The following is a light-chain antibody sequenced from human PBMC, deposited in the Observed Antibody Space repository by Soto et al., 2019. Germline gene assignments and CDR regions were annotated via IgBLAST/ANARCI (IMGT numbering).Light chain of an antibody. V-gene: IGLV2-8*01. CDR3: TSHAVTIACPYI. J-gene: IGLJ1*01. CDR1: SSDVGAYNY. CDR2: EVN. Sequence: QSALTQPPSASGSPGQSVTISCTGTSSDVGAYNYVSWYQHHPGKAPKLMVYEVNKRPSGVTDRFSGSKSGNTASLTVSGLQAEDAADYYCTSHAVTIACPYIFGTGTKLTVL.